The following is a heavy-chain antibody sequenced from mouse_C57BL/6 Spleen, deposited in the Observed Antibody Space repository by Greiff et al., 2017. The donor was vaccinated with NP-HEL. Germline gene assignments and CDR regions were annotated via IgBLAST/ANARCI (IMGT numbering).Heavy chain of an antibody. CDR3: ARDLVTTVVAERFAY. J-gene: IGHJ3*01. CDR1: GFTFSSYA. Sequence: EVQGVESGGGLVKPGGSLKLSCAASGFTFSSYAMSWVRQTPEKRLEWVATISDGGSYTYYPDNVKGRFTISRDNAKNNLYLQMSHLKSEDTAMYYCARDLVTTVVAERFAYWGQGTLVTVSA. D-gene: IGHD1-1*01. V-gene: IGHV5-4*01. CDR2: ISDGGSYT.